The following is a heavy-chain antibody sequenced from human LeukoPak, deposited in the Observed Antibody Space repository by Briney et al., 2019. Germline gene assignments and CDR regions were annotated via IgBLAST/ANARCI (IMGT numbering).Heavy chain of an antibody. CDR3: AKSPRWSDPNWFDP. CDR2: ISGSGGST. CDR1: GFTFSNYA. D-gene: IGHD4-23*01. V-gene: IGHV3-23*01. J-gene: IGHJ5*02. Sequence: GGSLRLSCAASGFTFSNYAMSWVRQAPGKGLEWVSAISGSGGSTDYADSVKGRFTISRDNSKNTLYLQMHRLRAEDTAVYYCAKSPRWSDPNWFDPWGQGTLVTVSS.